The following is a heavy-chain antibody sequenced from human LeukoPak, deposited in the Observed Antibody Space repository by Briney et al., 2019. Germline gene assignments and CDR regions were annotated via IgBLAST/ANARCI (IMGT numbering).Heavy chain of an antibody. D-gene: IGHD3-22*01. CDR2: ISYDGSNK. J-gene: IGHJ4*02. Sequence: PGRSLRLSCAASGFTFSSYAMHWVRQAPGKGLEWVAVISYDGSNKYYADSVKGRFTISRDNSKNTLYLQMNSLRAEDTAVYYCARASSGYYSYFDYWGQGTLVTVSS. CDR3: ARASSGYYSYFDY. CDR1: GFTFSSYA. V-gene: IGHV3-30-3*01.